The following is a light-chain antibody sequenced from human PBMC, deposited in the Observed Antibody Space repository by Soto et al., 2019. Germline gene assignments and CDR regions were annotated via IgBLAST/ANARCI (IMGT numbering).Light chain of an antibody. CDR2: GAS. V-gene: IGKV3-15*01. J-gene: IGKJ1*01. CDR1: ETVATN. Sequence: EIVMTQSPATLSVSPGERVSLSCRASETVATNLAWYQQKPGQAPRLLISGASTRAAGTSDRFRGSGSGTEFTLTISSLRSEDSAIYYCQQYFEWPPMTFGQGTKVDIK. CDR3: QQYFEWPPMT.